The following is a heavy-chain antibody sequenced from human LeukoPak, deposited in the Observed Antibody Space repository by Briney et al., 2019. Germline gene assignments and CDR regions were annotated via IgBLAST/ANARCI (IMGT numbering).Heavy chain of an antibody. D-gene: IGHD3-10*01. CDR1: GGSFSGYY. CDR3: ARLYGSGTPIDY. CDR2: INHSGST. J-gene: IGHJ4*02. V-gene: IGHV4-34*01. Sequence: SETLSLTCAVYGGSFSGYYWSWIRQPPEKGLEWIGEINHSGSTNYNPSLKSRVTISVDTSKNQFSLKLSSVTAADTAVYYCARLYGSGTPIDYWGQGTLVTVSS.